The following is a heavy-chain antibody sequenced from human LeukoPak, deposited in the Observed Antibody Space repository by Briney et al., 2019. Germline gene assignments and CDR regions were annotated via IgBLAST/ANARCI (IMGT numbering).Heavy chain of an antibody. CDR1: GFTFSSYG. CDR3: AKRADSSSR. D-gene: IGHD6-13*01. CDR2: IWYDGSNK. Sequence: GRSLRLSCAASGFTFSSYGMHWVRQAPGKGLEWVAVIWYDGSNKYYADSVKGRFTISRDNSKNTLYLQMNSLRAEDTAVYYCAKRADSSSRWGQGTLVTVSS. J-gene: IGHJ4*02. V-gene: IGHV3-33*06.